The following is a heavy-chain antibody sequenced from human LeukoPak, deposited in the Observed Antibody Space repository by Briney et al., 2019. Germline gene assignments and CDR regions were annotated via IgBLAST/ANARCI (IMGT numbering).Heavy chain of an antibody. Sequence: PSETLSLTCAVYGGSLSGYYWSWIRQPPGKGLEWIGEINHSGSTNYNPSLKSRVTISVDTSKNQFSLKLSSVTAADTAVYYCARGTHDYGDYGTFYYWGQGTLVTVSS. CDR2: INHSGST. V-gene: IGHV4-34*01. CDR3: ARGTHDYGDYGTFYY. CDR1: GGSLSGYY. J-gene: IGHJ4*02. D-gene: IGHD4-17*01.